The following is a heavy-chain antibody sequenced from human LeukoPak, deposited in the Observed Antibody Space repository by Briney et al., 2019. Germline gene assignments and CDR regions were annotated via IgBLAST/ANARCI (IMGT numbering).Heavy chain of an antibody. Sequence: GSLRLSCAASGFTFSSYEMNWVRQAPGKGLEWVSYISSSGSTIYYADSVKGRFTISRDNAKNSLYLQMNSLRAEDTAVYYCARASGVRGYSSDYWGQGTLVTVSS. CDR3: ARASGVRGYSSDY. CDR1: GFTFSSYE. V-gene: IGHV3-48*03. D-gene: IGHD5-18*01. J-gene: IGHJ4*02. CDR2: ISSSGSTI.